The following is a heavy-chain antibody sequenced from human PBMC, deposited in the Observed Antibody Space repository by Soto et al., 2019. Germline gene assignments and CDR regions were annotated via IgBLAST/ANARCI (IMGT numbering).Heavy chain of an antibody. V-gene: IGHV1-69*01. D-gene: IGHD6-6*01. J-gene: IGHJ6*02. CDR1: GGTFSSYA. Sequence: QVQLVQSGAEVKKPGSSVKVSCKASGGTFSSYAISWVRQAPGQGLEWMGGIIPIFGTANYAQKFQGRVTITADESTSTAYMELSSLRSEDTAVYYCARPRADSSSSRFPRYYYGMDVWGQGTTVTVSS. CDR3: ARPRADSSSSRFPRYYYGMDV. CDR2: IIPIFGTA.